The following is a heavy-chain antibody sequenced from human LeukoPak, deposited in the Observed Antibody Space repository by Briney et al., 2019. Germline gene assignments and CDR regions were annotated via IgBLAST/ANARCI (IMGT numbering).Heavy chain of an antibody. J-gene: IGHJ6*02. CDR3: ARDTRTMVRGVIITRYYYGMDV. Sequence: PSETLSLTCTVSGVSLSGGTYSWSWIRQPPGKGLEWIGYIFYTGSTNYIPSLTSRLTISVDTSKNQFSLKLSSVTAADTAVYYCARDTRTMVRGVIITRYYYGMDVWGQGTTVTVSS. CDR2: IFYTGST. CDR1: GVSLSGGTYS. D-gene: IGHD3-10*01. V-gene: IGHV4-61*01.